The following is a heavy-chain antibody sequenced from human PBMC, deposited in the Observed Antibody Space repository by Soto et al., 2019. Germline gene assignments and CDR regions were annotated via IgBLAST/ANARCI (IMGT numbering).Heavy chain of an antibody. J-gene: IGHJ4*02. V-gene: IGHV3-53*01. CDR1: GFTVSNNY. CDR3: ATQRGGGGY. D-gene: IGHD6-25*01. CDR2: IYSGGYT. Sequence: EVQLVESGGGLIQPGGSLRLSCAVSGFTVSNNYMSWVRQAPGKGLEGVSVIYSGGYTAYGDSVKGRFTISRDNSKNTQYLQIKALGADDRAGYYWATQRGGGGYWGQGTLVTVSS.